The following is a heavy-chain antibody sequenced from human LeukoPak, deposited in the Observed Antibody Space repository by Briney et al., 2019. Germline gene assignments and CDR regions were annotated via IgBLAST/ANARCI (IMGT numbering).Heavy chain of an antibody. Sequence: GGSLRLSCAASGFSLSSYWMSGVRQGPGKGLDWVASINPDGSGASYVDSVKGRFIISRDNAQNSLYLQMNSLSAEDTAVYYCARLFGGVTTFDYWGQGILVTVSS. CDR3: ARLFGGVTTFDY. V-gene: IGHV3-7*01. J-gene: IGHJ4*02. D-gene: IGHD4-17*01. CDR1: GFSLSSYW. CDR2: INPDGSGA.